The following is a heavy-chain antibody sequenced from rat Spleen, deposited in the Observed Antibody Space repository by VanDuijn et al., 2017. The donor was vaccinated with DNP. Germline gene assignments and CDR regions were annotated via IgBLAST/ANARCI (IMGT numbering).Heavy chain of an antibody. D-gene: IGHD1-2*01. V-gene: IGHV5-25*01. CDR2: ISTGGSDI. J-gene: IGHJ2*01. Sequence: EVQLVESGGGLVQPGGSMKLSCAASGFTFSKYYMAWVRQAPTKGLEWVAFISTGGSDIYYRDSVKGRFTISRDNAKSTLYLQMDSLRSEDTATYYCARQNYSYAFDYWGQGVMVTVSS. CDR3: ARQNYSYAFDY. CDR1: GFTFSKYY.